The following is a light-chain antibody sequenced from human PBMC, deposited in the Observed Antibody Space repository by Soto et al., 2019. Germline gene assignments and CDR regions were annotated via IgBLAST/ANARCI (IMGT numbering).Light chain of an antibody. J-gene: IGKJ3*01. CDR1: QSVNLN. CDR2: GAS. Sequence: EIMMTQSPGTLSVSPGEGATLSCTASQSVNLNLAWYQQTPGQPPRLLLYGASTRATGIPVRFRVSGSGTEFTLTISSLHYEDSADYYCHHYDSWPRCTFGPGNKLEIK. CDR3: HHYDSWPRCT. V-gene: IGKV3-15*01.